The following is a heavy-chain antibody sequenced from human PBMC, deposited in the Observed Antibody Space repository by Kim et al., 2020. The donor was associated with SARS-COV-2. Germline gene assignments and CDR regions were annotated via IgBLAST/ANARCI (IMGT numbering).Heavy chain of an antibody. D-gene: IGHD3-16*01. V-gene: IGHV3-43*02. CDR1: GFTFDDYA. J-gene: IGHJ4*02. Sequence: GGSLRLSCAASGFTFDDYAMHWVRQAPGKGLEWVSLISGDGGSTYYADSVKGRFTISRDNSKNSLYLQMNSLRTEDTALYYCATPLRYDDGGNDKFDYWGQGTLVTVSS. CDR3: ATPLRYDDGGNDKFDY. CDR2: ISGDGGST.